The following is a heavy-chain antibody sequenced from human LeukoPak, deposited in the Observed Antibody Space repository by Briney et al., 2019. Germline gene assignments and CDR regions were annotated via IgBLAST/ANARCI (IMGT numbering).Heavy chain of an antibody. CDR1: GGTFSSYA. J-gene: IGHJ3*02. CDR3: ATGRGIAARRGAFDI. V-gene: IGHV1-69*01. CDR2: IIPIFGTA. Sequence: SVKVSCKASGGTFSSYAISWVRQAPGQGLEWMGGIIPIFGTANYAQKFQGRVTITADESTSTAYMELSGLRSEDTAVYYCATGRGIAARRGAFDIWGQGTMVTVSS. D-gene: IGHD6-6*01.